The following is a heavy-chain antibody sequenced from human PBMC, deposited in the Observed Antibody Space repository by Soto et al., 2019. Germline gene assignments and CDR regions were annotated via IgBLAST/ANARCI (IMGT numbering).Heavy chain of an antibody. Sequence: SETLSLTCTVSGGSIISGGYYWSWIRQHPGKGLEWIGYIYYSGSTYFNPSLKSRITLSVDTSENQFSLKLTSVNAADTAVYYCARFALEQSLGYWFDPWGQGTLVTVSS. CDR3: ARFALEQSLGYWFDP. D-gene: IGHD1-1*01. CDR1: GGSIISGGYY. V-gene: IGHV4-31*03. CDR2: IYYSGST. J-gene: IGHJ5*02.